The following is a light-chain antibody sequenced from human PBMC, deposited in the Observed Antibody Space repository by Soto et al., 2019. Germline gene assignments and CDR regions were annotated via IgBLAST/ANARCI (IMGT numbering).Light chain of an antibody. CDR3: QQYGSSGT. CDR2: GAS. Sequence: EIVLTQSPVTLSFSPVERLTLSFLTSQSLSTRSLAWYQQKPGQAPRLLIYGASNRATGIPDRFSGSGSGTDFTLTISRLEPEDFAVYYCQQYGSSGTFGQGTKVDI. J-gene: IGKJ1*01. V-gene: IGKV3-20*01. CDR1: QSLSTRS.